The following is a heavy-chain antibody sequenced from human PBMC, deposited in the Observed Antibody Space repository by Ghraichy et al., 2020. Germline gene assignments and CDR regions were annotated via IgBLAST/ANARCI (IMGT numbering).Heavy chain of an antibody. CDR3: ARKAGYSYGDY. V-gene: IGHV3-7*01. D-gene: IGHD5-18*01. CDR2: IKQDGSEK. J-gene: IGHJ4*02. CDR1: GFTFGTYW. Sequence: GGSLRLSCAASGFTFGTYWMSWVRQAPGKGLEWVAKIKQDGSEKYYGDSGKGRFTISRDNAKNSLYLQMNSLRDEDTAVYYCARKAGYSYGDYWGQGTLVTVSS.